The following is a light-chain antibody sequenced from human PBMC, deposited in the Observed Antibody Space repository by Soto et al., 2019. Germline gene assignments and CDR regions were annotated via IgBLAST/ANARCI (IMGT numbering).Light chain of an antibody. CDR3: TSWTTSTTMI. CDR1: SSDIGAYNF. V-gene: IGLV2-14*03. Sequence: QSALTQPASVSGSPGQSITISCTGTSSDIGAYNFVSWYQQHPGKAPKLMLYDVNIRPSGVSNRFSGSESGNTASLTISGLQAEDEADYYCTSWTTSTTMIFGGGTKGTVL. J-gene: IGLJ2*01. CDR2: DVN.